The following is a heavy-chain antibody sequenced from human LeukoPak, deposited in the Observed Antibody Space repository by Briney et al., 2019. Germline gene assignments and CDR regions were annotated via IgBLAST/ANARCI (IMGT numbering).Heavy chain of an antibody. CDR1: GFTVSSNY. D-gene: IGHD1-7*01. CDR3: ARGTYAFDS. J-gene: IGHJ4*02. CDR2: IDSGDGT. Sequence: GGSLRLSCAASGFTVSSNYMTWVRQAPGKGLEWVSIIDSGDGTYYADSVQGRFTISRDNSKNTLYLQMNSLRAEDTAVYYCARGTYAFDSWGQGTLVTVSS. V-gene: IGHV3-66*01.